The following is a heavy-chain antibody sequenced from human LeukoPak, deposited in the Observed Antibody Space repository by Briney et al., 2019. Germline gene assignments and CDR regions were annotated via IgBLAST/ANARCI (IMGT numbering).Heavy chain of an antibody. J-gene: IGHJ6*03. V-gene: IGHV3-21*01. CDR2: ISTSSSYI. CDR1: GFIFSSYS. D-gene: IGHD2-8*01. CDR3: ARGAATVPGDVLMVYAIFHYYYYMDV. Sequence: PGGSLRLSCAASGFIFSSYSMSWVRQAPGKGLEWVSSISTSSSYIYYADSVKGRFTISRDNAKNSLYLQMHSLRAEGTAVYYCARGAATVPGDVLMVYAIFHYYYYMDVWGQGPTVTVSS.